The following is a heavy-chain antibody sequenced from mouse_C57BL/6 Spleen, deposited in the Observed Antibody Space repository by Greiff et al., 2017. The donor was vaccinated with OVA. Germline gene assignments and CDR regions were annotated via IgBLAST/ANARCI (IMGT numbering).Heavy chain of an antibody. CDR3: ARGGGNYPAY. Sequence: QVQLKQPGAELVKPGASVKLSCKASGYTFTSYWMHWVKQRPGQGLEWIGMIHPNSGSTNYNEKFKSKATLTVDKSSSTAYMQLSSLTSEDSAVYYCARGGGNYPAYWGQGTLVTVSA. V-gene: IGHV1-64*01. D-gene: IGHD2-1*01. J-gene: IGHJ3*01. CDR2: IHPNSGST. CDR1: GYTFTSYW.